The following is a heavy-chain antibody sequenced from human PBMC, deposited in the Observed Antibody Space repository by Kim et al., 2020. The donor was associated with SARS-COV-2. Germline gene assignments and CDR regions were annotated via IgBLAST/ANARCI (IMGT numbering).Heavy chain of an antibody. V-gene: IGHV3-74*01. D-gene: IGHD2-21*01. CDR3: ARDRRNTSADYFFDY. CDR1: GFTFSNFW. CDR2: ISGDGINN. J-gene: IGHJ4*01. Sequence: GGSLRLSCAASGFTFSNFWIHWVRQGPGTGLVYVSGISGDGINNWYAGSVKGRFTISRDSAKNTVYLQMNSLRAEDTAIYFCARDRRNTSADYFFDYWR.